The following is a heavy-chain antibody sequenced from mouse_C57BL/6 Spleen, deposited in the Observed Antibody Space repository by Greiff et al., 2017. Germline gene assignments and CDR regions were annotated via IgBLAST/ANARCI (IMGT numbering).Heavy chain of an antibody. J-gene: IGHJ4*01. V-gene: IGHV1-63*01. CDR3: ARAYGSSPYYAMDD. CDR2: LYPGGGYT. CDR1: GYTFTNYW. D-gene: IGHD1-1*01. Sequence: QVQLQQSGAELVRPGTSVKMSCTASGYTFTNYWIGWAKQRPGHGLEWIGDLYPGGGYTNYNEKFKGKATLTADKSSSTAYMQFSSLTSEDSAIYYCARAYGSSPYYAMDDWGQGTSVTVAA.